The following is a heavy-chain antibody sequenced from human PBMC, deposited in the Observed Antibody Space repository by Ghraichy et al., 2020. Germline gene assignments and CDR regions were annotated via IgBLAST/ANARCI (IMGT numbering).Heavy chain of an antibody. CDR2: MYYTGST. J-gene: IGHJ4*02. D-gene: IGHD6-6*01. CDR1: GGSISRYY. CDR3: ARGVAARLIDQAFDY. Sequence: SETLSLTCTVSGGSISRYYWNWIRQPPGKGLEWIGNMYYTGSTNYNPSLKSRVTISIDTSKNQFYLKLRSVTAADTAVYYCARGVAARLIDQAFDYWGQGTLVTVSS. V-gene: IGHV4-59*01.